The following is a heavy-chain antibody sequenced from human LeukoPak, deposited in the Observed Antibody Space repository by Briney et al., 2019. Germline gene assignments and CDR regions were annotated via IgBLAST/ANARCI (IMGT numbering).Heavy chain of an antibody. J-gene: IGHJ4*02. CDR3: ARRRDDYDKGGFDY. CDR1: GYIFTNYW. CDR2: IYAGDSDT. Sequence: GESLKISCKGSGYIFTNYWIGWVRQMPGKGLEWMGIIYAGDSDTKYSPSFQGQVTISADKSISTAYLQWSSLKASDSAMYYCARRRDDYDKGGFDYWGQGTLVTVSS. V-gene: IGHV5-51*01. D-gene: IGHD3-22*01.